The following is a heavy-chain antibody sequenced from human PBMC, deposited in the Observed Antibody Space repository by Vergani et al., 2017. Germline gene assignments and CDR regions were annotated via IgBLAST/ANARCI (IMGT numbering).Heavy chain of an antibody. D-gene: IGHD3-22*01. CDR1: GFTFSSYA. V-gene: IGHV3-23*01. CDR3: AKGRGIVVVTTPIDY. J-gene: IGHJ4*02. CDR2: ISGSGGST. Sequence: EVQLLESGGGLVQPGGSLRLSCAASGFTFSSYAMSWVRQAPGKGLEWVSAISGSGGSTYYADAVKGRFTISRDNSKNKLYLQMNSRRAEDTAVYYCAKGRGIVVVTTPIDYWGQGTLVTVSS.